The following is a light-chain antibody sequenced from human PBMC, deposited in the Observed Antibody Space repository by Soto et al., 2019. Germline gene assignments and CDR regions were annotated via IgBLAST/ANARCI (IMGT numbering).Light chain of an antibody. CDR3: QEYHGWT. V-gene: IGKV3-15*01. Sequence: IVMTQSPSTLSVSPGERATLSCRASQSVSSNLAWYQQKPGKAPRLLIYAASTRATGIPARFSGSGSGTEFTLTLSSLQSEDFSVYYCQEYHGWTFGQGTKVEIK. CDR2: AAS. J-gene: IGKJ1*01. CDR1: QSVSSN.